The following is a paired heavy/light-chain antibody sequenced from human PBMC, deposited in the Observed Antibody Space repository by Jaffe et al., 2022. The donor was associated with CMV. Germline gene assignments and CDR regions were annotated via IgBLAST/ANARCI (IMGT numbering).Heavy chain of an antibody. J-gene: IGHJ4*02. CDR3: ASDQGAGDYVWGSYRYSYYFGS. D-gene: IGHD3-16*02. CDR2: ISGSGDTT. V-gene: IGHV3-23*01. Sequence: QVLESGGGLVQPGGSLGLSCAASGFIFSSYTMAWVRQAPGKGLEWVSAISGSGDTTYYSDPVKGRFTISRDNSKNTLYLHMNSLRAEDTAVYYCASDQGAGDYVWGSYRYSYYFGSWGQGTLVTVSS. CDR1: GFIFSSYT.
Light chain of an antibody. CDR1: QGISHY. V-gene: IGKV1-27*01. CDR2: AAS. Sequence: DIQMTQSPSSLSASVGDRVTITCRASQGISHYIAWYQQKAGKAPKLLLYAASALQSWVPPRFSGSGSGTDFTLTISSLQPEDVATYYCQNYHSAPLTFGGGTKVEIK. CDR3: QNYHSAPLT. J-gene: IGKJ4*01.